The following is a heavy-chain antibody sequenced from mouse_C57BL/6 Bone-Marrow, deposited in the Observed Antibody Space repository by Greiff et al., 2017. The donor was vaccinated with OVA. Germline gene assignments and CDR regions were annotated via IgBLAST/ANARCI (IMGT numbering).Heavy chain of an antibody. V-gene: IGHV2-6*03. Sequence: VMLVESGPGLVAPSQSLSITCTVSGFSLTSYGVHWVRQPPGKGLEWLVVIWSDGSTTYNSALKSRLSISKDNSKSQVFLKMNSLQTDDTAMYYCASPIYYGNYAMGYWGQGTSVTVSS. CDR1: GFSLTSYG. D-gene: IGHD2-1*01. CDR2: IWSDGST. CDR3: ASPIYYGNYAMGY. J-gene: IGHJ4*01.